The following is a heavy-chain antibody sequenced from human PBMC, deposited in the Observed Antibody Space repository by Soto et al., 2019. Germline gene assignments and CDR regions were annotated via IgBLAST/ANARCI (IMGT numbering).Heavy chain of an antibody. CDR3: ARTRDYYDSSDFDY. CDR2: INAGNGNT. Sequence: QVQLVQSGAEEKKPGASVKVSCKASGYTFTSYAMHWVRQAPGQRLEWMGWINAGNGNTKYSQKFQGRVTITRDTSASTAYMELSGLRSEDTAVYYCARTRDYYDSSDFDYWGQGTLVTFSS. J-gene: IGHJ4*02. D-gene: IGHD3-22*01. CDR1: GYTFTSYA. V-gene: IGHV1-3*05.